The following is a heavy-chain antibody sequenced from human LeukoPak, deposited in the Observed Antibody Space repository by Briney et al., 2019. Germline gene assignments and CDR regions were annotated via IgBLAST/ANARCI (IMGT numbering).Heavy chain of an antibody. CDR3: ARVDYGGSWTSYSYMDV. V-gene: IGHV4-39*01. Sequence: PSETLSLTCAVSGGSISSSSYYWCWIRQPPGKELEWIGSIYYSGSTYYNPSLKSRVTISVDTSKDQFSLKLSSVTAADTAVYYCARVDYGGSWTSYSYMDVWGNGTTVTVSS. D-gene: IGHD3-16*01. CDR2: IYYSGST. CDR1: GGSISSSSYY. J-gene: IGHJ6*03.